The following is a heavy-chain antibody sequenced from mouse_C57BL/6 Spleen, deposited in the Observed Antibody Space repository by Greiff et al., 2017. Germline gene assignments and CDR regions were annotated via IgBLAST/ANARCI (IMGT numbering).Heavy chain of an antibody. CDR3: AKEWARATGYAMDY. CDR2: INPSSGYT. J-gene: IGHJ4*01. V-gene: IGHV1-7*01. Sequence: QVQLQQSGAELAKPGASVKLSCTASGYTFTSYWMHWVKQRPGQGLEWIGYINPSSGYTKYTQKFKEKATLTADKSSSTADMQLSSLTSADSAVYYGAKEWARATGYAMDYWGQGTSVTVSA. D-gene: IGHD3-1*01. CDR1: GYTFTSYW.